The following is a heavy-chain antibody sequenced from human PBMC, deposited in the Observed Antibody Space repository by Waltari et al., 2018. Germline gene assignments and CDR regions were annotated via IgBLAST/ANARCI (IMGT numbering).Heavy chain of an antibody. CDR3: VTALGDRSSASRPFDV. J-gene: IGHJ3*01. Sequence: EVQLLQSGTELKKPGSTVKISCQVSGYRFTDYYIHWVQQAPGKGPQWMGLVDQEDGETRYAERFQGRVTITADTSTETAFMELSSLTSDDTAVYYCVTALGDRSSASRPFDVWGLGTLITVSS. V-gene: IGHV1-69-2*01. CDR1: GYRFTDYY. D-gene: IGHD3-10*01. CDR2: VDQEDGET.